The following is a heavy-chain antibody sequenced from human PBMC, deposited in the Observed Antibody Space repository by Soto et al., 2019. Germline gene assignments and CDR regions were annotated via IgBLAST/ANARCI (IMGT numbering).Heavy chain of an antibody. CDR1: GGSISSGNYY. CDR3: AREIVY. Sequence: QVQLQQSGPGLVKPSQTLSLICTVSGGSISSGNYYWSWVGQPPGKGLEWFGSINQRGSTSYTPSRKIRVTISLDTSKNQSSLRLTSVTAAGTAVYYCAREIVYGGQGTLVTVSS. V-gene: IGHV4-30-4*01. J-gene: IGHJ4*02. CDR2: INQRGST.